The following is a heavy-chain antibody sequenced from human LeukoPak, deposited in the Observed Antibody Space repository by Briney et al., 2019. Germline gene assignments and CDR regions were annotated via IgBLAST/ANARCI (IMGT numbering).Heavy chain of an antibody. CDR2: ISGGGDGP. D-gene: IGHD2-15*01. CDR1: GFTFSNYA. V-gene: IGHV3-23*01. Sequence: GGSLRLSCAASGFTFSNYAMSWVRQAPGKGLEWVSTISGGGDGPYYADSVKGRFTISRDNSKNTLYLQMNSLRAEDTAVYYCARDFCSGGSCYPDAFDIWGQGTMVTVSS. CDR3: ARDFCSGGSCYPDAFDI. J-gene: IGHJ3*02.